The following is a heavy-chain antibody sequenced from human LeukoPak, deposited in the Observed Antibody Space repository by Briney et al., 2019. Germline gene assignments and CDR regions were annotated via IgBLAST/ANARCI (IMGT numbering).Heavy chain of an antibody. V-gene: IGHV4-39*01. D-gene: IGHD2-15*01. CDR2: IYYSGNT. CDR1: GGSISSNSYY. CDR3: ARLATGYCSGGSCGESYYYYYMDV. J-gene: IGHJ6*03. Sequence: TSETLSLTCTVSGGSISSNSYYWDWIRQPPGKGLEWIGSIYYSGNTYYNPSLKSRVTISVDTSKNQFSLKLSSVTAADTAVYYCARLATGYCSGGSCGESYYYYYMDVWGKGTTVTVSS.